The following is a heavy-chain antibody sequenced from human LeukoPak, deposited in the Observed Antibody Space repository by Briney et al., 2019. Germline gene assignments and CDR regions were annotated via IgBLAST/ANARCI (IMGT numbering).Heavy chain of an antibody. J-gene: IGHJ4*02. D-gene: IGHD3-10*01. CDR3: VRDVSYYRSGPHFDS. CDR2: IKGDGSTT. Sequence: GGSLRLSCAASGFTLSSFWMHWVRQGPGKGLLWVSRIKGDGSTTSYADPVRGRFTISRDNAKNTLYLQMNSLRAEDTAVYYCVRDVSYYRSGPHFDSWGQGTLVTVSS. V-gene: IGHV3-74*01. CDR1: GFTLSSFW.